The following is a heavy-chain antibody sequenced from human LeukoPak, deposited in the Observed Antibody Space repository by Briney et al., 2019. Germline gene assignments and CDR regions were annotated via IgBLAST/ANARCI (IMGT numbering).Heavy chain of an antibody. D-gene: IGHD5-12*01. V-gene: IGHV1-2*02. J-gene: IGHJ4*02. CDR3: ARGREYSGYEDYFDY. CDR2: INPNSGGT. Sequence: ASVKVSCKASGYTFSGFYIQGVRQAPGKGLEWMGWINPNSGGTNFAQKFQGRVTMTRDTSISTAYMELSSLRSEDTAVYYCARGREYSGYEDYFDYWGQGTLVTVSS. CDR1: GYTFSGFY.